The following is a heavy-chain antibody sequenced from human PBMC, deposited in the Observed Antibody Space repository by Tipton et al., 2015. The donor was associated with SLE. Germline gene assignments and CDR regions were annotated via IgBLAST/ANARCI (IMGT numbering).Heavy chain of an antibody. D-gene: IGHD3-10*01. CDR2: FYYSGSS. V-gene: IGHV4-59*02. J-gene: IGHJ3*01. CDR1: GFTVSRKY. CDR3: ARHLGVIVAFEV. Sequence: LRLSCAAYGFTVSRKYRSWVRQAPGKGLEWIGYFYYSGSSQYNPSLKSRVAISADTSNNQFYLELRSVTAADTAVYYCARHLGVIVAFEVWGQGTVLTVSS.